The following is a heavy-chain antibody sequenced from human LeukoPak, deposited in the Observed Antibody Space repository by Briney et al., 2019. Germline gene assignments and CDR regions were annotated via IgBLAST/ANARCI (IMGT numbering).Heavy chain of an antibody. J-gene: IGHJ4*02. CDR2: IWYDGSNK. CDR1: GFTFSSYG. Sequence: PGGSLRLSCAASGFTFSSYGMHWVRQAPGKGLEWVAVIWYDGSNKYYADSVKGRFTISRDNSKNTLYLQMNSLRAEDTAVYYCAKVRPWGNYDYFDYWGQGTLVTVSS. CDR3: AKVRPWGNYDYFDY. V-gene: IGHV3-30*02. D-gene: IGHD4-11*01.